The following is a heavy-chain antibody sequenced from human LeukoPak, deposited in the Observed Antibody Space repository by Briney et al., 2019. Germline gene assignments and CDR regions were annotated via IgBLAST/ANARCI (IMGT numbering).Heavy chain of an antibody. Sequence: SEPLSLTYAVHDGSFSGYYWSWIRQPPGNGLEWIGEINHSGSTNYNPSLKSRVTISVDTSKNQFSLKLSSVTAADTAVYYCASSGSYIWGQGTLVTVSS. CDR3: ASSGSYI. CDR1: DGSFSGYY. D-gene: IGHD3-10*01. CDR2: INHSGST. V-gene: IGHV4-34*01. J-gene: IGHJ4*02.